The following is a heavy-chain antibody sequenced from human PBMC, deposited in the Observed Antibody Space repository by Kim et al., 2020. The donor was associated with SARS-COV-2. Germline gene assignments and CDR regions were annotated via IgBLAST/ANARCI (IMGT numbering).Heavy chain of an antibody. V-gene: IGHV3-23*01. Sequence: GGSLRLSCVASGFTLNDYAMTWVRQAPGKGLEWVSTIGGGDVERFSGAAVRGRFTISGDNSRNTLYLQKSRLRADDTAEYCWGGGVVSWSGGWLGSVPWG. D-gene: IGHD3-16*01. CDR1: GFTLNDYA. CDR2: IGGGDVER. CDR3: GGGVVSWSGGWLGSVP. J-gene: IGHJ5*02.